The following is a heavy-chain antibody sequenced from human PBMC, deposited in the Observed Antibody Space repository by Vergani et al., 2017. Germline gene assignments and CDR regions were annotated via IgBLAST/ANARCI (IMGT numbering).Heavy chain of an antibody. V-gene: IGHV3-30*18. D-gene: IGHD4-17*01. CDR2: ISYDGSNK. CDR1: GFTFSSYG. J-gene: IGHJ4*02. CDR3: AKDFSPPSEDGDLLMIAY. Sequence: QVQLVESGGGVVQPGRSLRLSCAASGFTFSSYGMHWVRQAPGKGLEWVAVISYDGSNKYYADSVKGRFSISRDNSKNTLYLQMNSLRAEDTAVYYCAKDFSPPSEDGDLLMIAYWGQGTLVTVSS.